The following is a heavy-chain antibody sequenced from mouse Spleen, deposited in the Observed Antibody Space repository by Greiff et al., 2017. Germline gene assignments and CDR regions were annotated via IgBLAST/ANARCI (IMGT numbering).Heavy chain of an antibody. CDR1: GYTFTDHT. J-gene: IGHJ1*01. Sequence: VHLVESDAELVKPGASVKISCKVSGYTFTDHTIHWMKQRPEQGLEWIGYIYPRDGSTKYNEKFKGKATLTADKSSSTAYMQLNSLTSEDSAVYFCAREDYYDGSYWYFDVWGAGTTVTVSS. CDR2: IYPRDGST. V-gene: IGHV1-78*01. D-gene: IGHD1-1*01. CDR3: AREDYYDGSYWYFDV.